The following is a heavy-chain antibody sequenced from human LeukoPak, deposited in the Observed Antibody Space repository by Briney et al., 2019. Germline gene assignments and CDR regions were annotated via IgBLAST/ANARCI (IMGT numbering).Heavy chain of an antibody. J-gene: IGHJ4*02. V-gene: IGHV3-30*18. Sequence: PGGSLRLSCAATGFTFSSYGMHWVRQAPGKGLEWVAVISYDGSNKYYADSVKGRFTISRDNSKNTLYLQMNSLRAEDTAVYYCAKDSHYDSSGYYADWGQGTLVTVSS. CDR3: AKDSHYDSSGYYAD. CDR2: ISYDGSNK. CDR1: GFTFSSYG. D-gene: IGHD3-22*01.